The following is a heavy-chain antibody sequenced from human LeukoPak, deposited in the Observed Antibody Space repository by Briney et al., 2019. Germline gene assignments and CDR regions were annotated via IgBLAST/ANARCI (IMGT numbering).Heavy chain of an antibody. CDR3: ARGQTTFEV. J-gene: IGHJ4*02. D-gene: IGHD2/OR15-2a*01. CDR2: IKQDGSQD. V-gene: IGHV3-7*01. CDR1: QLTFSNYW. Sequence: GGSLRLSCAASQLTFSNYWMSWVRQAPGKGLEWVAHIKQDGSQDQYVGSVKGRFTISRDNAKNSLYLQMSGLRVEDTAVYYCARGQTTFEVWGQGTLVTVSS.